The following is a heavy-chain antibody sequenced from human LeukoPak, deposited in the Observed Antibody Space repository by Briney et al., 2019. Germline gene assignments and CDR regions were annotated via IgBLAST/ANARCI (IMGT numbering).Heavy chain of an antibody. V-gene: IGHV3-9*03. CDR3: AKDYGAPHPYSSGWCSFDY. CDR2: IICSSGSF. D-gene: IGHD6-19*01. CDR1: GFTFDAYA. Sequence: GGSLSLSCAASGFTFDAYAMHWVRQAPGKGLKWVLGIICSSGSFGYADSVKSRFTISRDTAKNYLYLQMLRPKAKDMDLYSWAKDYGAPHPYSSGWCSFDYWGKGTLVTVSS. J-gene: IGHJ4*02.